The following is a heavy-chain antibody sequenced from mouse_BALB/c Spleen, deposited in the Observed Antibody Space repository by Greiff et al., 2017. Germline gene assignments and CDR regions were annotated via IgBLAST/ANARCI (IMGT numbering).Heavy chain of an antibody. J-gene: IGHJ1*01. CDR2: ISSGGST. CDR1: GFTFSSYA. Sequence: EVMLVESGGGLVKPGGSLKLSCAASGFTFSSYAMSWVRQTPEKRLEWVASISSGGSTYYPDSVKGRFTISRDNARNILYLQMSSLRSEDTAMYYCARKGDYYGSSPYWYFDVWGAGTTVTVSS. CDR3: ARKGDYYGSSPYWYFDV. D-gene: IGHD1-1*01. V-gene: IGHV5-6-5*01.